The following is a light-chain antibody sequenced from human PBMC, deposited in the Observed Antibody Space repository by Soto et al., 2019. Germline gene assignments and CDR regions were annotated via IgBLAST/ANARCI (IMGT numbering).Light chain of an antibody. CDR3: PLYSIWPWT. CDR2: GVS. CDR1: QSVSTN. V-gene: IGKV3-15*01. Sequence: ISLFAATLYKNPGERVTLSCRASQSVSTNVAWYQQKPGQAPRLLIYGVSTRATGIPARFSGSGSGAEFTLTISSLQSEDFAFYYSPLYSIWPWTFGQGTKVAIK. J-gene: IGKJ1*01.